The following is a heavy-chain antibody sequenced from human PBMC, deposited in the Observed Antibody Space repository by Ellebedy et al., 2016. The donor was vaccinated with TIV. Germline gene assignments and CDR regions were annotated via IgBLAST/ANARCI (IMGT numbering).Heavy chain of an antibody. CDR3: ASLRGGNFDY. D-gene: IGHD1-26*01. J-gene: IGHJ4*02. CDR2: IYYTGST. CDR1: GGSISSYY. V-gene: IGHV4-59*08. Sequence: MPSETLSLTCTVSGGSISSYYWTWIRQPPGKGLGWIGYIYYTGSTNYNHSLKSRLSISVDTSKNQFSLKLSSVTAADTAVYYCASLRGGNFDYWGPGTLVTVSS.